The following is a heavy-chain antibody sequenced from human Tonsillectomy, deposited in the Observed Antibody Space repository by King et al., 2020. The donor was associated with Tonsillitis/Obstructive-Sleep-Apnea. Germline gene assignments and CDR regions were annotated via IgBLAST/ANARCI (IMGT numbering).Heavy chain of an antibody. Sequence: VQLVESGGGVVQPGRSLRLSCAASEFTFSSYAMHWVRQAPGKGLEWVAFISYDGSDKFYADSVKGRFTISRDNSKNTLYLQMNSLRTEDTAVYYCAREGRGVAGAFNIWGQGTMVTVSS. CDR1: EFTFSSYA. CDR2: ISYDGSDK. J-gene: IGHJ3*02. CDR3: AREGRGVAGAFNI. D-gene: IGHD6-19*01. V-gene: IGHV3-30*04.